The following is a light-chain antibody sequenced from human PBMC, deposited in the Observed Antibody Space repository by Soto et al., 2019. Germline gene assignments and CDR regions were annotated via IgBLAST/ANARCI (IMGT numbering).Light chain of an antibody. V-gene: IGKV1-5*01. CDR1: QSISSW. J-gene: IGKJ1*01. Sequence: IQMPQSHSTLSASVGDRVTITCRASQSISSWLAWYQQKPGRAPKLLIYDGSSLESGDLSRFIGSGSGTEFTLTISSLQPDDFATYYCQQYNSYPGTFGQGTKVDIK. CDR2: DGS. CDR3: QQYNSYPGT.